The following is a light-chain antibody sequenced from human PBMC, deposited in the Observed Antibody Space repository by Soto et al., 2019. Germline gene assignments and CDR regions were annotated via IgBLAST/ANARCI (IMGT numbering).Light chain of an antibody. CDR2: EGS. V-gene: IGLV2-23*01. CDR1: SSDVGSYNL. J-gene: IGLJ1*01. Sequence: QSALTQPASVSGSPGQSITISCTGTSSDVGSYNLVSWYQQHPGKAPKLMIYEGSKWPSGVSNRFSGSKSGNTASLTISGLQADDEADYYCCSYAGSSTHYVFGTGTKLTVL. CDR3: CSYAGSSTHYV.